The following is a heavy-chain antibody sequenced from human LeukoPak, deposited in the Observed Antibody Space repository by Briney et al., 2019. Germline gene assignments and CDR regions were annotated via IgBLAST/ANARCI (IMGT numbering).Heavy chain of an antibody. CDR3: ARRSYNSPFRY. D-gene: IGHD5-24*01. Sequence: SETLSLTCTVSGGSISSYYWSWIRQPPGKGLEWIGYIYYSGSTNYNPSLKSRVTISVDTSKNHFSLNLRSVTAADTAVYYCARRSYNSPFRYWGQGTLVTVSS. V-gene: IGHV4-59*12. CDR1: GGSISSYY. CDR2: IYYSGST. J-gene: IGHJ1*01.